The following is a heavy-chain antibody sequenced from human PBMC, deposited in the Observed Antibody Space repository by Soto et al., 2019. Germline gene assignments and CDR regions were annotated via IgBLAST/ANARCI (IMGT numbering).Heavy chain of an antibody. J-gene: IGHJ6*03. Sequence: GGSLRLSCAASGFTFSSYSMNWVRQAPGKGLEWVSYISSSSSTIYYADSVKGRFTISRDNAKNSLYLQMNSLRAEDTAVYYCARGPRLLSSYMDVWGKGTTVTVSS. D-gene: IGHD3-3*01. CDR2: ISSSSSTI. V-gene: IGHV3-48*01. CDR1: GFTFSSYS. CDR3: ARGPRLLSSYMDV.